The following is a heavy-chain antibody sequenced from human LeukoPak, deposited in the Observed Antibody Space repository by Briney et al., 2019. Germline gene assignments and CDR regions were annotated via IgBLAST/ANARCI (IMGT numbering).Heavy chain of an antibody. D-gene: IGHD5-12*01. V-gene: IGHV3-30*18. Sequence: PGGSLRLSCAASGFTFSSYGMHWVRQAPGKGLEWVAVISYDGSNKYYADSVKGRFTISRDNSKNTLYLQMNSLRAEDTAVYYCAKVHGYDFLDYWGQGTLVTVSS. J-gene: IGHJ4*02. CDR2: ISYDGSNK. CDR3: AKVHGYDFLDY. CDR1: GFTFSSYG.